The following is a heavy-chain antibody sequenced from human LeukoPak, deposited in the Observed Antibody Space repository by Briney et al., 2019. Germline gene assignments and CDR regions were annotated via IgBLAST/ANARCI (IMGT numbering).Heavy chain of an antibody. CDR3: ARARFDSSGYPDAFDI. CDR2: ISGSGGST. CDR1: GFTFSSYA. V-gene: IGHV3-23*01. J-gene: IGHJ3*02. Sequence: GGPLRLSCAASGFTFSSYAMSWVRQAPGKGLEWVSAISGSGGSTYYADSVKGRFAISRDNSKNTLYLQMNSLRAEDTAVYYCARARFDSSGYPDAFDIWSQGTMVTVSS. D-gene: IGHD3-22*01.